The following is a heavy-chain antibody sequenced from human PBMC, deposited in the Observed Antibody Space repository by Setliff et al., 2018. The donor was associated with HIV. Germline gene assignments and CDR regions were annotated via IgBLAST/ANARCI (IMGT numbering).Heavy chain of an antibody. CDR1: GYSISSCYY. CDR3: ARHVRGGDMRRSFDF. J-gene: IGHJ4*02. CDR2: IYHSGNT. V-gene: IGHV4-38-2*01. D-gene: IGHD2-21*01. Sequence: PSETLSLTCAVSGYSISSCYYWGWIRQSPGKGLEWIGSIYHSGNTYYNPSLKSRVTMSVDTSKNHFSLRLNSVTATDTAVYYCARHVRGGDMRRSFDFWGQGTLVTVSS.